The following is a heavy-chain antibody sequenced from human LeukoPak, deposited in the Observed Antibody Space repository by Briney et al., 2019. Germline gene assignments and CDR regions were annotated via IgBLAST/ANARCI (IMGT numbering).Heavy chain of an antibody. D-gene: IGHD3-9*01. Sequence: RPGGSLRLSCAASGFIFDEYGMSWVRQAPGKGLEWVSGISLNGGSRGYADSVKGRFIISRDNAKNSLHLQMNSLRAEDTALYYCARPQREIRYFDWSDAFDIWGQGTMVTVSS. CDR2: ISLNGGSR. V-gene: IGHV3-20*04. CDR3: ARPQREIRYFDWSDAFDI. J-gene: IGHJ3*02. CDR1: GFIFDEYG.